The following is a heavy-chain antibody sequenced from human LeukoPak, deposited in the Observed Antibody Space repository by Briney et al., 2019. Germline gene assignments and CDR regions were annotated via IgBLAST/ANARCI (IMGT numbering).Heavy chain of an antibody. V-gene: IGHV1-8*01. CDR1: GYTFTSYD. CDR2: MNPNSSNT. J-gene: IGHJ5*02. D-gene: IGHD6-13*01. Sequence: VASVKVSCKASGYTFTSYDINWVRQATGQGLEWMGWMNPNSSNTGYAQKFQGRVTMTRNTSISTAYMELSSLRSEDTAVYYCARGWYGQLTFDPWGQGTLVTVSS. CDR3: ARGWYGQLTFDP.